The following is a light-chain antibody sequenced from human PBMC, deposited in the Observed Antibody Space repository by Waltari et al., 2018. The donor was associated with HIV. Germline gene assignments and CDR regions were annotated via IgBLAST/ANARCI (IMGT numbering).Light chain of an antibody. Sequence: QSALTQPASVSGSPGQSVTISCTGTRSDVGASNYVPWFQPHPGKAPKLMIYDVTKRPSGVPDRCSGSKAGNTASLTVSGLQAEDEADYYCASHAGSKDVFGGGTRLTVL. CDR1: RSDVGASNY. V-gene: IGLV2-8*01. J-gene: IGLJ2*01. CDR2: DVT. CDR3: ASHAGSKDV.